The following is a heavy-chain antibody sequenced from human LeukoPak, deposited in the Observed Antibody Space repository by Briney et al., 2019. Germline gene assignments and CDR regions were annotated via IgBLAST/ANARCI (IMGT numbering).Heavy chain of an antibody. CDR2: IYYGGST. V-gene: IGHV4-39*07. Sequence: SETLSLTCTVSGGSISSTTYFWGWIRQPPGKGLEWIGSIYYGGSTYYNPSLKSRVTISVDTSKNQFSLKLSSVTAADTAVYYCARVKGSSWLDNWFDPWGQGTLVTVSS. CDR3: ARVKGSSWLDNWFDP. D-gene: IGHD6-13*01. J-gene: IGHJ5*02. CDR1: GGSISSTTYF.